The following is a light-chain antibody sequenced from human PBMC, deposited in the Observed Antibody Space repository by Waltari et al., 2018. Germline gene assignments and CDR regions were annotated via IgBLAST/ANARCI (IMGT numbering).Light chain of an antibody. CDR1: SLRSYY. V-gene: IGLV3-19*01. CDR3: TSRDSSFNHWV. Sequence: SSELTQDPAVSVALGQTVRITCQGDSLRSYYATWYQQKPGQAPVLVIYGKDNRPSGIPDRFSGSRSGTTASLTIPGAQAEDEADYYCTSRDSSFNHWVFGGGTKLTVL. J-gene: IGLJ3*02. CDR2: GKD.